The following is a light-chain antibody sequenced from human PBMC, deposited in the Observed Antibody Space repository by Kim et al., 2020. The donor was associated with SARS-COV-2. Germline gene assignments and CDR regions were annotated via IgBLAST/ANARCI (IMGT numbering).Light chain of an antibody. CDR2: RSN. V-gene: IGLV10-54*04. J-gene: IGLJ3*02. CDR3: SAWDSSLSAWV. CDR1: SDNVGNQG. Sequence: QAGLTQPPSVSKGLRQTATLTCSGNSDNVGNQGAAWLQQHQGHPPKLGSYRSNNRPSGISERLSASRSGNTASLTITGLQPEDEADYYCSAWDSSLSAWVFGGGTRLTV.